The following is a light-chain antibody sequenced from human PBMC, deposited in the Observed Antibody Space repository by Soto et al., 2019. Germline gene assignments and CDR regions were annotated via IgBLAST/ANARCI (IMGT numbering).Light chain of an antibody. Sequence: QSALTQPASVSGSPGQSITISCTGTSSDVGGYNYVSWYQQHQGKAPKLMIYEVSNRPSGVSNRFSGSKSGNTASLTISGLQAEDEADYYCSSYTSSSTLYVFGTET. CDR3: SSYTSSSTLYV. J-gene: IGLJ1*01. CDR2: EVS. CDR1: SSDVGGYNY. V-gene: IGLV2-14*01.